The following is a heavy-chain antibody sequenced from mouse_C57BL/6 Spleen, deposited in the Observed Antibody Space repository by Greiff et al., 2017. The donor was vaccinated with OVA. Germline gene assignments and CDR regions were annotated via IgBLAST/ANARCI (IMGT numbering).Heavy chain of an antibody. V-gene: IGHV3-6*01. CDR2: ISYDGSN. CDR3: ARASTTVDY. D-gene: IGHD1-1*01. J-gene: IGHJ2*01. Sequence: DVKLQESGPGLVKPSQSLSLTCSVTGYSITSGYYWNWIRQFPGNKLEWMGYISYDGSNNYNPSLKNRISITRDTSKNQFFLKLNSVTTEDTATYYCARASTTVDYWGQGTTLTVSS. CDR1: GYSITSGYY.